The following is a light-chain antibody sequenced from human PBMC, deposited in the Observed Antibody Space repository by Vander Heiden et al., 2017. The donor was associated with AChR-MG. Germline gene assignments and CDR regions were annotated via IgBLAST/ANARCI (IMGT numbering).Light chain of an antibody. J-gene: IGKJ4*01. CDR1: QSISSN. Sequence: DIQMTQSPSSLSASVGDRVTITCRASQSISSNLNWYQPKPGKAPKLRIYLTSRLQSGVPSTFGGSGSGTHFTLTISSLQPEDFATYYCQQSVSVPFTFGGGTKVEIK. CDR2: LTS. CDR3: QQSVSVPFT. V-gene: IGKV1-39*01.